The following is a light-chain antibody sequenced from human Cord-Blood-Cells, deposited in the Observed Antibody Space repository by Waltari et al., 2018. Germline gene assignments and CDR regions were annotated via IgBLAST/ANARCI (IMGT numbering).Light chain of an antibody. CDR2: WAS. J-gene: IGKJ1*01. CDR3: QQYYSTPPWT. V-gene: IGKV4-1*01. Sequence: DIVMTQSPDSLAVSLGERANINCKSSQSVLYSSNNKNYLAWYQQNPGQPPKLLIYWASTRESGVPDRFSGSGSGTDFTLTISSLQAEDVAVYYCQQYYSTPPWTFGQGTKVEIK. CDR1: QSVLYSSNNKNY.